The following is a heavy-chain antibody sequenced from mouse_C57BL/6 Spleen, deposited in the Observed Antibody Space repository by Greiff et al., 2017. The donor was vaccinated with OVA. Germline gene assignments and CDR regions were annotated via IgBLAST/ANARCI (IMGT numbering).Heavy chain of an antibody. V-gene: IGHV1-26*01. CDR3: ARCDYGPYFDY. J-gene: IGHJ2*01. CDR1: GYTFTDYY. D-gene: IGHD2-4*01. Sequence: VQLQQSGPELVKPGASVKISCKASGYTFTDYYMNWVKQSHGKSLEWIGDINPNNGGTSYNQTFKGKATLTVDKSSSTAYMELRSLTSEDSAVYYCARCDYGPYFDYWGQGTTLTVSS. CDR2: INPNNGGT.